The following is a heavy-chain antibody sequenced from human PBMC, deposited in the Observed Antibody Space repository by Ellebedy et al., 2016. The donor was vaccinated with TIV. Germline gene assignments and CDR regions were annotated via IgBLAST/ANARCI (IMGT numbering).Heavy chain of an antibody. V-gene: IGHV3-23*01. Sequence: GESLKISCAASGFTFSNYAMGWARQAPGKGLEWVSTFSGNGGSTYYADSVKGRFTISRDNSKNTLYLQMNSLRAEDTAVYYCAKGKAPNSFDYWGQGTLVTVSS. J-gene: IGHJ4*02. CDR3: AKGKAPNSFDY. CDR1: GFTFSNYA. CDR2: FSGNGGST.